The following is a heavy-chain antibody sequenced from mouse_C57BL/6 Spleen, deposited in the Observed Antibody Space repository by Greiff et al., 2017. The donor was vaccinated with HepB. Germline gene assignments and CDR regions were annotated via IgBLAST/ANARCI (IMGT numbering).Heavy chain of an antibody. D-gene: IGHD1-1*01. CDR1: GYTFTDYN. J-gene: IGHJ1*03. Sequence: VHVKQSGPELVKPGASVKMSCKASGYTFTDYNMHWVKQSHGKSLEWIGYINPNNGGTSYNQKFKGKATLTVNKSSSTAYMELRSLTSEDSAVYYCARDYYGSSWYFDVWGTGTTVTVSS. CDR3: ARDYYGSSWYFDV. V-gene: IGHV1-22*01. CDR2: INPNNGGT.